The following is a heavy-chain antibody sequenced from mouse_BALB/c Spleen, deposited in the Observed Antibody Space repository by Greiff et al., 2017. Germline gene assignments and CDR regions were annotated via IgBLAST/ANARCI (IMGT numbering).Heavy chain of an antibody. CDR1: GYSITSDYA. CDR2: ISYSGST. D-gene: IGHD2-1*01. V-gene: IGHV3-2*02. Sequence: EVQLQESGPGLVKPSQSLSLTCTVTGYSITSDYAWNWIRQFPGNKLEWMGYISYSGSTSYNPSLKSRISITRDTSKNQFFLQLNSVTTEDTATYYCARWGFYYGNYDAMDYWGQGTSVTVSS. CDR3: ARWGFYYGNYDAMDY. J-gene: IGHJ4*01.